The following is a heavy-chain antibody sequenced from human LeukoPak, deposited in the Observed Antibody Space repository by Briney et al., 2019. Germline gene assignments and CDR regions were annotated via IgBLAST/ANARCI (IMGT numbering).Heavy chain of an antibody. CDR1: GFTFSSYW. J-gene: IGHJ4*02. CDR3: ARVYSPPYYYDSSGYYPFDY. D-gene: IGHD3-22*01. Sequence: PGGSLRLSCAASGFTFSSYWMSWVRQAPGKGLEWVAIIKQDGSEKYYVDSVKGRFTISRDNAKNSLYLQMNSLRAEDTAVYYCARVYSPPYYYDSSGYYPFDYWGQGTLVTVSS. CDR2: IKQDGSEK. V-gene: IGHV3-7*01.